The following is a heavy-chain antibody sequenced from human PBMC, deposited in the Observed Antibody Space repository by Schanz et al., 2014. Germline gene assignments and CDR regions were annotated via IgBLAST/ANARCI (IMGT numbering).Heavy chain of an antibody. CDR3: ARGRGCTGGSCYSWFDL. V-gene: IGHV1-2*04. D-gene: IGHD2-15*01. CDR1: GGTFSSDT. Sequence: QVHLVQSGAEVKKPGSSVKVSCKASGGTFSSDTFSWVRQAPGQGLEWMGWINPNSGTTNYAQKFQGWVTMTRDTSISTAYMELSSLRSEDTAVYYCARGRGCTGGSCYSWFDLWGQGTLVTVAS. CDR2: INPNSGTT. J-gene: IGHJ5*02.